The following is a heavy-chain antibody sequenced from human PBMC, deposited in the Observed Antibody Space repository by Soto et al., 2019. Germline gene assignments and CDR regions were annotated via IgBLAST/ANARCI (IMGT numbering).Heavy chain of an antibody. CDR3: AKLPEIGVAGTEYFQY. D-gene: IGHD6-19*01. CDR2: ITGSGVGT. CDR1: GFTFRNYA. Sequence: DVQLLESGGGLVQPGGSLRLSCAASGFTFRNYAMTWVRQAPGKGLGWVSAITGSGVGTFYADSVKGRFTISRDNSKNTLFLQMNTLTPEDTAVYYCAKLPEIGVAGTEYFQYWGQGTLVTVSS. J-gene: IGHJ1*01. V-gene: IGHV3-23*01.